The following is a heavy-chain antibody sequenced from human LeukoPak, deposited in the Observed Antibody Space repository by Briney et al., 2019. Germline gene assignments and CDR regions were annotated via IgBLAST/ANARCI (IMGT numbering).Heavy chain of an antibody. CDR2: INPYTGGT. V-gene: IGHV1-2*02. D-gene: IGHD1-14*01. CDR3: ARGPTTGNDY. CDR1: GYTFTDYY. J-gene: IGHJ4*02. Sequence: GASVKVSCKASGYTFTDYYTHWVRQAPGQGLEWMGWINPYTGGTNYAQTFQGRVTMTRDTSISTAYMELSSLRSDDTAVYYCARGPTTGNDYWGQGTLVTVSS.